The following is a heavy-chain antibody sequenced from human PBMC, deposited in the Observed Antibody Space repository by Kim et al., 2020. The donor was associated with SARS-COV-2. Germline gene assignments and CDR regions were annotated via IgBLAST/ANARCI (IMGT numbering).Heavy chain of an antibody. V-gene: IGHV1-69*13. J-gene: IGHJ6*02. CDR1: GGTFSSYA. D-gene: IGHD3-16*02. CDR3: ARDYGDYIWGSYRPPGYYGMDV. Sequence: SVKVSCKASGGTFSSYAISWVRQAPGQGLEWMGWIIPIFGTANYAQKFQGRVTITADESTSTAYMELSSLRSEDTAVYYCARDYGDYIWGSYRPPGYYGMDVWGQGTTVTVSS. CDR2: IIPIFGTA.